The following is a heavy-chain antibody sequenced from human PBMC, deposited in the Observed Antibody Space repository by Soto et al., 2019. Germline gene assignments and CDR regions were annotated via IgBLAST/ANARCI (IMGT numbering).Heavy chain of an antibody. D-gene: IGHD3-22*01. CDR2: ISSSSSYI. CDR3: ARDPIYYYDSSGYLYYFDY. Sequence: GGSLRLSCAASGFTFSSYSMNWVRQAPGKWLEWVSSISSSSSYIYYADSVKGRFTISRDNAKNSLYLQMNSLRAEDTAVYYCARDPIYYYDSSGYLYYFDYWGQGXLVTVYS. CDR1: GFTFSSYS. J-gene: IGHJ4*02. V-gene: IGHV3-21*01.